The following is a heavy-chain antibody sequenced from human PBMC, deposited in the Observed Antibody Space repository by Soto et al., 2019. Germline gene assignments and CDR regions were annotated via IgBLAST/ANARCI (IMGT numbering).Heavy chain of an antibody. CDR1: GGTFSSYA. D-gene: IGHD3-3*01. CDR2: IIPIFGTA. J-gene: IGHJ4*02. Sequence: QVQLVQSGAEVKKPGSSVKVSCKASGGTFSSYAISWVRQAPGHGLAWMGGIIPIFGTANYAQKFQGRVTITADKSTSTAYRGLSSLRSEDTAVYYCASPGVGTLKAFDYWGQGTLVTVSS. CDR3: ASPGVGTLKAFDY. V-gene: IGHV1-69*06.